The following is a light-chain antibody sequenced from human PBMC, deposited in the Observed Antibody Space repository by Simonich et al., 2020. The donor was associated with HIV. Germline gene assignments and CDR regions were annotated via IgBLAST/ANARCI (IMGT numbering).Light chain of an antibody. CDR3: QQYYSTPT. Sequence: DIVMTQSPDSLAVSLGERATINCKSSQGVLYSSNNKNYLAWYQQKPGQPPKLLIYWASTRECGVPDRCRGSGSGTDLTRTISSLQAEDVAVYYCQQYYSTPTFGQGTKLEIK. J-gene: IGKJ2*01. CDR2: WAS. CDR1: QGVLYSSNNKNY. V-gene: IGKV4-1*01.